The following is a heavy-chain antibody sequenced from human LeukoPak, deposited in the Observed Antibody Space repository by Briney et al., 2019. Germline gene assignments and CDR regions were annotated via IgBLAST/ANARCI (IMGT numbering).Heavy chain of an antibody. D-gene: IGHD3-9*01. CDR3: ARQYYDILTGYSNSFDY. CDR2: IYYSGST. CDR1: GGSISSSSYY. V-gene: IGHV4-39*07. Sequence: PSGTLSLTCTVSGGSISSSSYYWGWIRQPPGKGLEWIGSIYYSGSTYYNPSLKSRVTISVDKSKNQFSLKLSSVTAADTAVSYCARQYYDILTGYSNSFDYWGQGTLVTVSS. J-gene: IGHJ4*02.